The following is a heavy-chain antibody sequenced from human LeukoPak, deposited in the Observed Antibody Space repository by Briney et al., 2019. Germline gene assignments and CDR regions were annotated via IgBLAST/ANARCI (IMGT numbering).Heavy chain of an antibody. CDR1: GFTFSSYD. CDR3: ARRSYGSGSYLGIAFDI. D-gene: IGHD3-10*01. J-gene: IGHJ3*02. CDR2: ISSSGSYL. V-gene: IGHV3-21*05. Sequence: GGSLRLSCAASGFTFSSYDMNWVRQAPGKGLEWVSYISSSGSYLYYADSVKGRFTISRDNAKNSLYLQMNSLRAEDTAVYYCARRSYGSGSYLGIAFDIWGQGTMVTVSS.